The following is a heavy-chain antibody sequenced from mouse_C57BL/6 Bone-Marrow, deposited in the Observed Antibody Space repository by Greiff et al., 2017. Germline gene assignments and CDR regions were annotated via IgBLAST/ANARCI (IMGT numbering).Heavy chain of an antibody. V-gene: IGHV1-64*01. D-gene: IGHD2-2*01. CDR2: IHPNSGST. Sequence: VQLQQPGAELVKPGASVKLSCKASGYTFTSYWMNWVKQRPGQGLEWIGMIHPNSGSTNYNEKFKSKATLTVDKSSSTAYMQLSSLTSEDSAVXYCEPYAYDDRGTYNQSRLIAYWGQGTLVTVSA. CDR3: EPYAYDDRGTYNQSRLIAY. CDR1: GYTFTSYW. J-gene: IGHJ3*01.